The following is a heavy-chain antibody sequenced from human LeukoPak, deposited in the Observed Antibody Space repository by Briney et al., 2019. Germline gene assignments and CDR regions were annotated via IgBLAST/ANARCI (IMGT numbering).Heavy chain of an antibody. CDR2: IGTAGDT. CDR3: ARAGGVLRFLEWSTGAPYYYGMDV. Sequence: GGSLRLSCAASGFTFSNAWMNWVRQAPGKGLEWVSAIGTAGDTYYPGSVKGRFTISRENAKNSLYLQMNSLRAEDTAVYYCARAGGVLRFLEWSTGAPYYYGMDVWGQGTTVTVSS. V-gene: IGHV3-13*01. CDR1: GFTFSNAW. D-gene: IGHD3-3*01. J-gene: IGHJ6*02.